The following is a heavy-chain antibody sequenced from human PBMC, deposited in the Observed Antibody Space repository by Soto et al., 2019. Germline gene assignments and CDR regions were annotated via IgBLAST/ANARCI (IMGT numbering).Heavy chain of an antibody. D-gene: IGHD5-12*01. Sequence: EVQLVESGGGLVQPGGSLRLSCAAYGFTFSSYSMNWVRQAPGKGLEWVSYISSSSSTIYYAESVKGRFTISRDNAKNSLYLQMNSLRAEDTAVYYCASQSSEWLLFASWGQGTLVTVSS. CDR1: GFTFSSYS. J-gene: IGHJ4*02. CDR2: ISSSSSTI. V-gene: IGHV3-48*01. CDR3: ASQSSEWLLFAS.